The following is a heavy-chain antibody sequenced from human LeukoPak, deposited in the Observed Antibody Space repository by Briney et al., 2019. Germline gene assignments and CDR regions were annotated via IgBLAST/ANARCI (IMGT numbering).Heavy chain of an antibody. J-gene: IGHJ4*02. V-gene: IGHV3-7*01. CDR3: ARGSRAAAVSAAAIFDY. D-gene: IGHD6-13*01. CDR2: IKQDGSEK. CDR1: GFTFSSYS. Sequence: GGSLRLSCAASGFTFSSYSMNWVRQAPGKGLEWVANIKQDGSEKYYVDSVKGRFTISRDNAKNSLYLQMNSLRAEDTAVYYCARGSRAAAVSAAAIFDYWGQGTLVTVSS.